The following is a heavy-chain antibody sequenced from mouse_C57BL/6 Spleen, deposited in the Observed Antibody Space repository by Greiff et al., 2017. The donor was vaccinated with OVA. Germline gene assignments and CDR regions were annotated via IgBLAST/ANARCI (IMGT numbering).Heavy chain of an antibody. V-gene: IGHV1-64*01. J-gene: IGHJ2*01. D-gene: IGHD2-1*01. CDR1: GYTFTSYW. CDR3: AREIYYGNYYFDY. Sequence: VQLQQPGAELVKPGASVKLSCKASGYTFTSYWMHWVKQRPGQGLEWIGMIHPNSGSTNYNEKFKSKATLTVDKSSSTAYMQLSSLTSEDSAVYYCAREIYYGNYYFDYWGQGTTLTVSS. CDR2: IHPNSGST.